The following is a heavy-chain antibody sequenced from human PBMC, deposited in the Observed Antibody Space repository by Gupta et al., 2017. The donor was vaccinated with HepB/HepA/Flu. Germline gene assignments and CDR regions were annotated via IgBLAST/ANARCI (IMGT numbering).Heavy chain of an antibody. CDR3: ARCFSPAGEFDF. J-gene: IGHJ4*02. V-gene: IGHV1-2*07. Sequence: QVQLVQSGAEVKKTGASVKVSCTASAYTFTDYYIHWVRQAPGHGLEWMGWINPDRGTSHYAHKFQGRVTVTRDTSISTVYMEVRRLRSDDTAVYYCARCFSPAGEFDFWGQGTLVTVSS. CDR1: AYTFTDYY. D-gene: IGHD2-2*01. CDR2: INPDRGTS.